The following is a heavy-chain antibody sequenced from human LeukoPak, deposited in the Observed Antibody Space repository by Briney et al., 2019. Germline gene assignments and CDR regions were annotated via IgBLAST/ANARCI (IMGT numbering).Heavy chain of an antibody. Sequence: GGSLRLSCAASGFTFSSYGMSWVRQAPGKGLEWVSAISGSGGSTYYADSVKGRFTISRDNSKNTLYLQMNSLRAEDTAIYYCAPRGSVVVTYWGQGTLVTVSS. J-gene: IGHJ4*02. V-gene: IGHV3-23*01. D-gene: IGHD2-15*01. CDR3: APRGSVVVTY. CDR1: GFTFSSYG. CDR2: ISGSGGST.